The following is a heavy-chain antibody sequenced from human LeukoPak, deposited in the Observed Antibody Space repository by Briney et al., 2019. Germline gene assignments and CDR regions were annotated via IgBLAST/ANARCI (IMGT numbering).Heavy chain of an antibody. V-gene: IGHV1-8*03. CDR3: ARIDYGDYTGAEYFQH. D-gene: IGHD4-17*01. CDR1: GYTFTSYD. J-gene: IGHJ1*01. CDR2: MNPNSGNT. Sequence: ASVKVSCKASGYTFTSYDINWVRQATGQGLEWMGWMNPNSGNTGYAQKFQGRVTITRNTSISTAYMELSSLRSEDTAVYYCARIDYGDYTGAEYFQHWGQGTLVTVSS.